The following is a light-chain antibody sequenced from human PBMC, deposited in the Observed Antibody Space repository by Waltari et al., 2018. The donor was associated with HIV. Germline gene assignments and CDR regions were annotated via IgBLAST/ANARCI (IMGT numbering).Light chain of an antibody. V-gene: IGLV2-14*03. Sequence: QSALTQPASVSGSPGQSVTISCTGTTSDFGRYNSVSWYQQHPGNVPKVIIYEVTSRPSGVPHRVSGSRSGNTASLTISGLQAEDEAVYYCSTHTTSDTLIFGGGTKLTVL. CDR1: TSDFGRYNS. CDR3: STHTTSDTLI. CDR2: EVT. J-gene: IGLJ2*01.